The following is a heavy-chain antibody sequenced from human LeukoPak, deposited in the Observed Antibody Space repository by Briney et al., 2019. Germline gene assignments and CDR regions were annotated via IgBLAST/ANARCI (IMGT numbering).Heavy chain of an antibody. Sequence: SETLSLTCTVSGGSISSGSYYWSWIRQPAGKGLEWIGRIYTSGSTNYNPSLKSRVTISVDTSKNQFSLKLSSVTAADTAVYYCAREGYYYDSSGYTRYYYYYGMGVWGQGTTVTVSS. J-gene: IGHJ6*02. CDR3: AREGYYYDSSGYTRYYYYYGMGV. D-gene: IGHD3-22*01. CDR1: GGSISSGSYY. CDR2: IYTSGST. V-gene: IGHV4-61*02.